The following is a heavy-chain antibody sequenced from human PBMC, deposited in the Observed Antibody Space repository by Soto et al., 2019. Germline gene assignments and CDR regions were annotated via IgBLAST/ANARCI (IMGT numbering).Heavy chain of an antibody. D-gene: IGHD6-13*01. J-gene: IGHJ4*02. Sequence: SETLSVTCSVSGVTISRSSYYWGWVRQPPGKGLEWIGSIYYSGSTYYNPSLKSRVTISVDTSKNQFSLKLNSVTAADTAVYYCARPVKGWQQVDYWGQGTLVTVSS. V-gene: IGHV4-39*01. CDR1: GVTISRSSYY. CDR3: ARPVKGWQQVDY. CDR2: IYYSGST.